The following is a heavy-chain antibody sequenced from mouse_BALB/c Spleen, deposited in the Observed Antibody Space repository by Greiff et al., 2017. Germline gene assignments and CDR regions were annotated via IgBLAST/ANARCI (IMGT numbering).Heavy chain of an antibody. D-gene: IGHD4-1*01. V-gene: IGHV2-6-7*01. CDR3: AREDWEGYYAMDY. CDR1: GFSLTGYG. Sequence: QVHVKQSGPGLVAPSQSLSITCTASGFSLTGYGVNWVRQPPGKGLEWLGMIWGDGSTDYNSALKSRLSISKDNSKSQVFLKMNSLQTDDTARYYCAREDWEGYYAMDYWGQGTSVTVSS. J-gene: IGHJ4*01. CDR2: IWGDGST.